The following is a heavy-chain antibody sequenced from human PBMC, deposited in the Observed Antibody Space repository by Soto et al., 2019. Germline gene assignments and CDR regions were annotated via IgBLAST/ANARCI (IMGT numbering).Heavy chain of an antibody. CDR1: GDTFTSYD. D-gene: IGHD6-13*01. Sequence: ASVKVSCKASGDTFTSYDINWVRQATGQGLEWMGWMNPNSGNTGYAQKFQGRVTMTRNTSISTAYMELSSLRSEETAVYYCARGDSSSWKWYYYGMDGWGQGTTVTVSS. J-gene: IGHJ6*02. V-gene: IGHV1-8*01. CDR2: MNPNSGNT. CDR3: ARGDSSSWKWYYYGMDG.